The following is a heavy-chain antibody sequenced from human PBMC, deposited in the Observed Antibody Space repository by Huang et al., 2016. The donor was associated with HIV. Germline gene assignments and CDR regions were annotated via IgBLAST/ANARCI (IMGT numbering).Heavy chain of an antibody. D-gene: IGHD3-10*01. V-gene: IGHV3-48*01. J-gene: IGHJ3*02. CDR3: ARFGSYYYGSGSYLDAFDI. CDR2: ITSSSGSI. Sequence: EVQLMESGGGLVQPGGSLRRSCAASGFTFSTYNMNWVRQAPGKGLGWVAYITSSSGSIYYADSVKGRFTISRDNAKNSLYLQMNSLRAEDTAVYYCARFGSYYYGSGSYLDAFDIWGQGTMVTVSS. CDR1: GFTFSTYN.